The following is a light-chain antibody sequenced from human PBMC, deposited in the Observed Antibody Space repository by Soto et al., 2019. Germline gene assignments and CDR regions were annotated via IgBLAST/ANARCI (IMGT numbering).Light chain of an antibody. CDR2: DAS. Sequence: DIQMTXSPXTLSASVGDRVTITCRASQSISSWLAWYQQKPGKAPKLLIYDASSLESGVPSRFSGSGSGTEFTLTISSLQPDDFATYYCQQYNSYPLTFGQGTKVDIK. CDR1: QSISSW. V-gene: IGKV1-5*01. J-gene: IGKJ1*01. CDR3: QQYNSYPLT.